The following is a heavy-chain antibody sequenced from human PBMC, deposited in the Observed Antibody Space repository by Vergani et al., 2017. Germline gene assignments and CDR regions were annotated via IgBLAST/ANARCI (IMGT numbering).Heavy chain of an antibody. V-gene: IGHV1-2*05. Sequence: QVQLVQSGAEVKKPGASVKVSCKVSGYTLTELSMHWVRQAPGKGLEWMGRINPNSGGTNYAQKFQGRVTMTRDTSISTAYMELSRLRSDDTVVYYCARTNYYGIGSDAFDIWGQGTMVTVSS. CDR1: GYTLTELS. J-gene: IGHJ3*02. D-gene: IGHD3-10*01. CDR3: ARTNYYGIGSDAFDI. CDR2: INPNSGGT.